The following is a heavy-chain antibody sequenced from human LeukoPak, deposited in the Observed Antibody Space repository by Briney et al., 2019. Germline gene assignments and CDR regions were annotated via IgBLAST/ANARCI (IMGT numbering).Heavy chain of an antibody. D-gene: IGHD3-10*01. V-gene: IGHV3-23*01. J-gene: IGHJ4*02. CDR3: AKDPFIIGSGPDY. Sequence: QTGGTLRLSCAASGFTFSSYGMSWVRQAPGKGLEWVSAISGSGGSTYYADSVKGRFTISRDNSKNTLYLQMNSLRAEDTAVYYCAKDPFIIGSGPDYWGQGTLVTVSS. CDR2: ISGSGGST. CDR1: GFTFSSYG.